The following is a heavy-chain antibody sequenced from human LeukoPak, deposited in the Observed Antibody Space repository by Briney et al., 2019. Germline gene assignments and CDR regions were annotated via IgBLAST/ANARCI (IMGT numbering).Heavy chain of an antibody. CDR2: IYYSGST. D-gene: IGHD3-3*01. CDR1: GGSISSGDYY. Sequence: TLSLTCTVSGGSISSGDYYWSWIRQPPGKGLEWIGYIYYSGSTYYNPSLKSRVTISVDTSKNQFSLKLSSVTAADTAVYYCARAENFWSGSIDYWGQGTLVTVSS. V-gene: IGHV4-30-4*08. CDR3: ARAENFWSGSIDY. J-gene: IGHJ4*02.